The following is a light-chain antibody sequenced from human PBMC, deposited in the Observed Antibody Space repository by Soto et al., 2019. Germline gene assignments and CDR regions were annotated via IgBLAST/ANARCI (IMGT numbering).Light chain of an antibody. CDR1: QSISSW. J-gene: IGKJ1*01. Sequence: IQMTQSPSTLSASVGDRVTITCRASQSISSWLAWYQQKPGTAPNLLIYKASTLQSGVPSRFSGSGSGTEFTLTISSLQPDDSATYYCQQYNDNWTFGQGTKV. V-gene: IGKV1-5*03. CDR2: KAS. CDR3: QQYNDNWT.